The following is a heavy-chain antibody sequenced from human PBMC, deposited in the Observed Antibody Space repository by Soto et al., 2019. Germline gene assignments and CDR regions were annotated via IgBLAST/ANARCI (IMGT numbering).Heavy chain of an antibody. CDR1: GFTFNNHA. D-gene: IGHD4-17*01. CDR3: ARDSQWGIREVRDYVPVYFYYALDV. CDR2: ISNDGSNK. J-gene: IGHJ6*02. Sequence: QVQLVESGGGVVQPGRSLRLSCAASGFTFNNHAMHWVRQAPGKGLEWVAVISNDGSNKYYADSVKGRFTISRDNSMNTLYLQMNSLRGEDTTVYYCARDSQWGIREVRDYVPVYFYYALDVWGQGTTVTVSS. V-gene: IGHV3-30-3*01.